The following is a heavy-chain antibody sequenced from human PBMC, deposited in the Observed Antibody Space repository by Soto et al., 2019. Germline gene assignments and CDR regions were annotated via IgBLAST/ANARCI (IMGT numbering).Heavy chain of an antibody. V-gene: IGHV1-69*13. Sequence: SVKVFFRASGGTFSSYAISWVRQAPGQGLEWMGGIIPIFGTANYAQKFQGRVTITADESTSTAYMGLSSLRSEDTTVYYCARDLKAYYYYGMDVSGQGTTVTVSS. CDR2: IIPIFGTA. CDR3: ARDLKAYYYYGMDV. CDR1: GGTFSSYA. J-gene: IGHJ6*02.